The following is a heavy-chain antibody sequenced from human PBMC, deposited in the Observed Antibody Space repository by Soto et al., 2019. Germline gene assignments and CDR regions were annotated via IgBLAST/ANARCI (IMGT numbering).Heavy chain of an antibody. J-gene: IGHJ1*01. Sequence: EVQLVESGGGLVQPGRSLRLSCAASGFTFDDSAMHWVRQVPGKGLEWVSGINWNSGSIGYADSVKGRFAISRDNAKNSLHLQMNSLRAEDTAFYYCVKDESINWYSGHFRHWGQGTLVTVSS. CDR3: VKDESINWYSGHFRH. V-gene: IGHV3-9*01. CDR1: GFTFDDSA. CDR2: INWNSGSI. D-gene: IGHD6-13*01.